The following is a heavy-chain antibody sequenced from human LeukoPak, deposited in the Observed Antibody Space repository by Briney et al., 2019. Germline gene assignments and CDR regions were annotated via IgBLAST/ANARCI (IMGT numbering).Heavy chain of an antibody. J-gene: IGHJ3*02. Sequence: SETLSLTCVVYGGSFSDYYWSWVRQPPGKGLEWIGEINHSGSAKYSPSLKSRVTMSIHTSNNQFSLKLSSVTAADTAVYYCAFTDAFDIWGQGTMVTVSS. D-gene: IGHD3-16*01. CDR1: GGSFSDYY. CDR3: AFTDAFDI. V-gene: IGHV4-34*01. CDR2: INHSGSA.